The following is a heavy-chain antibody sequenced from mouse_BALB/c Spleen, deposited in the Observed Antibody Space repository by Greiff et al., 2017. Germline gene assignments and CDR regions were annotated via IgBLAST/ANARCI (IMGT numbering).Heavy chain of an antibody. V-gene: IGHV1S137*01. J-gene: IGHJ4*01. Sequence: QVQLQQSGAELVRPGVSVKISCKGSGYTFTDYAMHWVKQSHAKSLEWIGVISTYYGDASYNQKFKGKATMTVDKSSSTAYMELARLTSEDSAIYYCARYRTQYYAMDYWGQGTSVTVSS. CDR3: ARYRTQYYAMDY. CDR2: ISTYYGDA. CDR1: GYTFTDYA.